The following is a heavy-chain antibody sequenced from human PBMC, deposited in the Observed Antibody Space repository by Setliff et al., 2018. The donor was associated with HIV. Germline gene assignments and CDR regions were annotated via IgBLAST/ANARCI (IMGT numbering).Heavy chain of an antibody. D-gene: IGHD3-10*01. CDR1: GYKFSINV. J-gene: IGHJ6*02. V-gene: IGHV1-18*01. CDR2: VSGYDSHA. CDR3: ARGPAGESYGMDV. Sequence: RASVKVSCKTSGYKFSINVINWVRQAPGQGLEWMGWVSGYDSHANYAQKLQGRVTMTSDRSTTTAYMELKNLTSDDTAVYYCARGPAGESYGMDVWGQGTTVT.